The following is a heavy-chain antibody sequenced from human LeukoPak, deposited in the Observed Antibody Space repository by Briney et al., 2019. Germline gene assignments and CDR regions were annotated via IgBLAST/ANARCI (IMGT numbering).Heavy chain of an antibody. D-gene: IGHD2-2*01. CDR1: GFTFSLYA. CDR2: INDDSSDI. CDR3: ARDTFQPGLIDS. Sequence: QPGGSLRLSCAASGFTFSLYAMNWVRQAPGKSLEWVSYINDDSSDIHYAGSVKGRFTISRDNARNTLHLQLSSLRPEDTAVYYCARDTFQPGLIDSWGQGTLVIVSS. V-gene: IGHV3-48*04. J-gene: IGHJ4*02.